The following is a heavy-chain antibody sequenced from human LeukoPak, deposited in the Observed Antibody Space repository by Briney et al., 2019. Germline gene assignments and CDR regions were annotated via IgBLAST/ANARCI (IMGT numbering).Heavy chain of an antibody. CDR2: IYYSGST. J-gene: IGHJ4*02. V-gene: IGHV4-39*07. Sequence: SETLSLACTVSGGSISSSSYYWGWIRQPPGKGLEWIGSIYYSGSTYYNPSLKSRVTISVDTSKNQFSLKLSSVTAADTAVYYCARDRGPRWNDYWGQGTLVTVSS. CDR1: GGSISSSSYY. CDR3: ARDRGPRWNDY. D-gene: IGHD3-10*01.